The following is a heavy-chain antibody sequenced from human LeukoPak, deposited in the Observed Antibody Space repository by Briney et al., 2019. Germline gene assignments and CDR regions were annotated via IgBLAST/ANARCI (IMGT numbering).Heavy chain of an antibody. J-gene: IGHJ5*02. CDR3: ARGYSSSPINWFDP. D-gene: IGHD6-6*01. V-gene: IGHV4-59*01. CDR1: GGSISSYY. CDR2: IYYSGST. Sequence: SPTQSLTCTLSGGSISSYYWSWIRQPPGKGLECIGYIYYSGSTNYNPSLKGRVTISVDTSKNQCSLKLSSVTAADTAVYYCARGYSSSPINWFDPWGQGTLVAVSS.